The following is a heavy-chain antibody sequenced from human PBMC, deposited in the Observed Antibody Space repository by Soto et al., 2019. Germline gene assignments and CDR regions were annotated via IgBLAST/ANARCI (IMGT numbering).Heavy chain of an antibody. Sequence: GGSLRLSCAASGFTFSSYAMHWVRQAPGKGLEWVAVISYDGSNKYYADSVKGRFTISRDNSKNTLYLQMNSLRAEDTAVYYWGRDRRRDYYYYYGRDVWGQGTTVTVSS. J-gene: IGHJ6*02. CDR2: ISYDGSNK. CDR3: GRDRRRDYYYYYGRDV. V-gene: IGHV3-30-3*01. CDR1: GFTFSSYA.